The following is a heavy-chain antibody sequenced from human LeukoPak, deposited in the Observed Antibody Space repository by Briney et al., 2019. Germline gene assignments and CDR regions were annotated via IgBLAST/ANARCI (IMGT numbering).Heavy chain of an antibody. V-gene: IGHV3-53*01. CDR3: ARTSTDCLDC. CDR2: IYSGGST. Sequence: PGGSLRLSCAASGFTVSSNYMSWVRQAPGKGLEWVSVIYSGGSTYYADSVKGRFTISRDNGKNSLYLQVNNVRAEDTAVYYCARTSTDCLDCWGQGTLVTVSS. D-gene: IGHD2-21*02. J-gene: IGHJ4*02. CDR1: GFTVSSNY.